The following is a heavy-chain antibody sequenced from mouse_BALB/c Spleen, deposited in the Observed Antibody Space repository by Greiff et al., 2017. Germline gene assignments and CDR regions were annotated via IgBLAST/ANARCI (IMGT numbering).Heavy chain of an antibody. V-gene: IGHV1S81*02. J-gene: IGHJ4*01. CDR2: INPSNGRT. D-gene: IGHD1-1*01. CDR1: GYTFTSYW. CDR3: ARNYGNYAMDY. Sequence: QVQLQQPGAELVKPGASVKLSCKASGYTFTSYWMHWVKQRPGQGLEWIGEINPSNGRTNYNEKFKSKATLTVDKSSSTAYMQLSSLTSEDSAVYYCARNYGNYAMDYWGQGTSVT.